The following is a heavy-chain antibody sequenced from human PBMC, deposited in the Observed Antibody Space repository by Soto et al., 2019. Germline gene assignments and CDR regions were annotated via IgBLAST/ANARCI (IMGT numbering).Heavy chain of an antibody. CDR2: IRSKADGGTT. D-gene: IGHD4-4*01. CDR1: GFTFNNAW. J-gene: IGHJ4*02. Sequence: EVQLVESGGGLVKPGGSLRLSCAASGFTFNNAWMNWVRQAPGKGLEWVGRIRSKADGGTTDYAASVKDRFTISRDDSKKTLHLQINSLKIEDTAVYFCTTEPDYSNYFDYWGQGTLVTVSS. V-gene: IGHV3-15*07. CDR3: TTEPDYSNYFDY.